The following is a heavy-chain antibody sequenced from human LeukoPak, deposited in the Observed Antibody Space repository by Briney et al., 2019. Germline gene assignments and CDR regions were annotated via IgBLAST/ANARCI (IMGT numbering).Heavy chain of an antibody. D-gene: IGHD3-16*02. V-gene: IGHV1-69*06. CDR2: IIPIFGTA. CDR3: ARGSGEYDYVWGSYRYYFDY. J-gene: IGHJ4*02. CDR1: GGTFSSYA. Sequence: GASVKVSCKASGGTFSSYAISWVRQAPGQGLEWMGGIIPIFGTANYAQKFQGRVTITADKSTSTAYKELSSLRSEDTAVYYCARGSGEYDYVWGSYRYYFDYWGQGTLVTVSS.